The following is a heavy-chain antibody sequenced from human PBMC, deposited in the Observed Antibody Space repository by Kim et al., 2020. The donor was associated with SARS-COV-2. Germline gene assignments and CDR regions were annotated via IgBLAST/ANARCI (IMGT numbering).Heavy chain of an antibody. CDR1: GFTFSDHY. Sequence: GGSLRLSCGASGFTFSDHYMSWIRQAPGKGLEWVSYISSSSTYISYADSVKGRFTISRDNAEKSLFLQINSLRAEDTALYYCARGSHSSAWAASDYWGQGTLVIVSS. CDR2: ISSSSTYI. D-gene: IGHD6-19*01. J-gene: IGHJ4*02. CDR3: ARGSHSSAWAASDY. V-gene: IGHV3-11*05.